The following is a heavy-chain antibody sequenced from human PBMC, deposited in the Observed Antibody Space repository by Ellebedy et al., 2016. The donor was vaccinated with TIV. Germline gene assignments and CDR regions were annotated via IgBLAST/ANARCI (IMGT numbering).Heavy chain of an antibody. J-gene: IGHJ6*02. V-gene: IGHV1-8*02. CDR3: ARIADYGMDV. Sequence: ASVKVSXXASGGTFSSYAISWVRQAPGQGLEWMGWMNPNSGNTGYAQKFQGRVTMTRNTSISTAYMEPSSLRSEDTAVYYCARIADYGMDVWGQGTTVTVSS. D-gene: IGHD6-13*01. CDR1: GGTFSSYA. CDR2: MNPNSGNT.